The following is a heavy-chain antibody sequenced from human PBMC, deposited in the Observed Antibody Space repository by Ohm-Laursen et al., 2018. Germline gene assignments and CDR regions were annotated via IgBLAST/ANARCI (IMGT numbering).Heavy chain of an antibody. J-gene: IGHJ4*02. D-gene: IGHD2-15*01. CDR1: GFTFSNYG. CDR2: ISYDGSNK. V-gene: IGHV3-30*18. Sequence: SLRLSCAASGFTFSNYGMHWVRQAPGKGLEWVAVISYDGSNKYYADSVKGRFTISRDNSKNTLYLQMNSLRAEDTAVYYCAKEANRYCSGGSCKLFDYWGQGTLVTVSS. CDR3: AKEANRYCSGGSCKLFDY.